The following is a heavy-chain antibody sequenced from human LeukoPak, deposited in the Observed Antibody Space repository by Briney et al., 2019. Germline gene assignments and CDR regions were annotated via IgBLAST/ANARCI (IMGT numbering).Heavy chain of an antibody. D-gene: IGHD6-19*01. J-gene: IGHJ4*02. CDR1: GGSFSGYY. CDR2: INHSGST. CDR3: ARAVAGLFDY. Sequence: SETLSLTCAVYGGSFSGYYWSWIRQPPGKGLEWIGEINHSGSTNYNPSLKSRVTISVDTSKNQFSLQLNSVTPEDTAVYYCARAVAGLFDYWGQGTLVTVSS. V-gene: IGHV4-34*01.